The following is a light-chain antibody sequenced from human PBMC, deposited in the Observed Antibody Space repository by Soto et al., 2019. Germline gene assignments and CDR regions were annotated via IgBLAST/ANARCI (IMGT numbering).Light chain of an antibody. V-gene: IGKV3-20*01. J-gene: IGKJ3*01. CDR2: GAS. CDR1: QRVSSSY. CDR3: QQYGSSPTFT. Sequence: EIVLTQSPGTLSLSPGERATLSCRASQRVSSSYLAWYQQKPGQAPRLLIYGASIRATGIPDRFSGSGSGTDFTLPISRLEPQDFAMYYCQQYGSSPTFTFGHATKVHIK.